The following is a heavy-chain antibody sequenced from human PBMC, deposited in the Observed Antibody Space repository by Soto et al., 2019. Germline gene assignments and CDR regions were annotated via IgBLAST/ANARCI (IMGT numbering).Heavy chain of an antibody. CDR1: GFTFSSYA. D-gene: IGHD3-22*01. CDR2: ISGSGGST. J-gene: IGHJ4*02. V-gene: IGHV3-23*01. CDR3: AKDPYYYDSSGYYATFDY. Sequence: GGSLRLSCAASGFTFSSYAMSWVRQAPGKGLEWVSAISGSGGSTYYADSVKGRFTISRDNSKNTLYLQMNSLRAEDTAVYYCAKDPYYYDSSGYYATFDYWGQGTLVTVSS.